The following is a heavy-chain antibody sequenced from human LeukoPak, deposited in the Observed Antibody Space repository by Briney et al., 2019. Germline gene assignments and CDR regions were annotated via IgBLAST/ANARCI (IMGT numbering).Heavy chain of an antibody. CDR3: ARGSLKVSPFDY. CDR1: GYTFTSYY. CDR2: INAGNGNT. Sequence: ASVKVSCKASGYTFTSYYMHWVRQAPGQRLEWMGWINAGNGNTKYSQKFQGRVTITRDTSASTAYMELSSLRSEDTAVYYCARGSLKVSPFDYWGQGTLVTVSS. J-gene: IGHJ4*02. V-gene: IGHV1-3*01.